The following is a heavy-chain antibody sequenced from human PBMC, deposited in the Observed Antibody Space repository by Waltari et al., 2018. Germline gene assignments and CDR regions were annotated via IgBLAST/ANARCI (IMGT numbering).Heavy chain of an antibody. J-gene: IGHJ5*02. CDR3: ARAVGALRTNWFDP. D-gene: IGHD1-26*01. CDR2: TYYRSKWYN. V-gene: IGHV6-1*01. CDR1: GDSLPSTSSA. Sequence: QVQLQQSGPGLVKPSQPLPLTSAIPGDSLPSTSSAWNWLNQPPSRGLEWLGRTYYRSKWYNDYAVSVKSRITINPDTSKNQFSLQLNSVTPEDTAVYYCARAVGALRTNWFDPWGQGTLVTVSS.